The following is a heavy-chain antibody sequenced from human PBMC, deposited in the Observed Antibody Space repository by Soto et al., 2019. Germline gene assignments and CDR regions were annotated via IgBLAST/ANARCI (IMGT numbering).Heavy chain of an antibody. D-gene: IGHD2-2*01. V-gene: IGHV4-59*08. J-gene: IGHJ6*02. CDR1: GGSISGYY. CDR3: ARLHGYCISSSCHGHYAMDV. CDR2: ISYSGST. Sequence: PSETLSLTCTVSGGSISGYYWSWIRQPPGKGLEWIGYISYSGSTDYNPSLKSRVTVSVDTSKNQFSLKVTSVTAADTAVYYCARLHGYCISSSCHGHYAMDVWGQGTTVTVSS.